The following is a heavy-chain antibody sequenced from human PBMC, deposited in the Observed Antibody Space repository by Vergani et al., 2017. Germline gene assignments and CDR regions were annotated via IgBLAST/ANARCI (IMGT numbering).Heavy chain of an antibody. J-gene: IGHJ4*02. V-gene: IGHV4-31*03. CDR2: IYYSGST. D-gene: IGHD6-19*01. CDR1: GGSIRSGGYY. Sequence: QVKLQESGPGLGKPSQTLSLTCNVSGGSIRSGGYYWSGIRQHPGKGLEWIGYIYYSGSTYYNPSLKSRVTISVDTSKNQFSLKLSSVTAADTAVYYCARAVAGDFDYWGQGTLVTVSS. CDR3: ARAVAGDFDY.